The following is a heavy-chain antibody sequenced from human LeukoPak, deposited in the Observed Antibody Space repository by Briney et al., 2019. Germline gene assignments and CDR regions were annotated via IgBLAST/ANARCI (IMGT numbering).Heavy chain of an antibody. D-gene: IGHD2-2*01. CDR1: GGSISSSSYY. V-gene: IGHV4-61*01. Sequence: KPSETLSLTCTVSGGSISSSSYYWSWIRQPPGKGLEWIGYVYSSGSTKYNPSLKSRVTTSVDTSMKQFSLKLDSVTAADTAVYYCARRAGPCSGTSCPGAFDLWGQGTMVTVSS. CDR3: ARRAGPCSGTSCPGAFDL. CDR2: VYSSGST. J-gene: IGHJ3*01.